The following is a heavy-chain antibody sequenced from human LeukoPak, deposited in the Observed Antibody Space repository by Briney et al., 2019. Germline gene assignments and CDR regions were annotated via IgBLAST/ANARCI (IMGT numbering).Heavy chain of an antibody. CDR1: GFTFSSYGM. V-gene: IGHV4-4*01. CDR2: VYSENT. D-gene: IGHD1-26*01. CDR3: ARGLEVRARVGYHYYMDV. J-gene: IGHJ6*03. Sequence: GSLRLSCAASGFTFSSYGMSWVRQAPGKGLEWIGAVYSENTYYNPSLKSRVSISVDTSKNQFSLTMSSVTAADTAVYFCARGLEVRARVGYHYYMDVWGKGTTVTVSS.